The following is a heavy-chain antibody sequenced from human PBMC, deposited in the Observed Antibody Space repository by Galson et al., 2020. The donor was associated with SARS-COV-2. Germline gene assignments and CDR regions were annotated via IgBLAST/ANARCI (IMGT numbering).Heavy chain of an antibody. Sequence: GESLKISCKASGYTFTSYDINWVRQATGQGLEWMGWMNPNSGNTGYAQKFQGRVTMTRNTSISTAYMELSSLRSEDTAVYYCARGPPNSMTTVTTERDNWFDPWGQGTLVTVSS. D-gene: IGHD4-17*01. CDR1: GYTFTSYD. V-gene: IGHV1-8*01. J-gene: IGHJ5*02. CDR2: MNPNSGNT. CDR3: ARGPPNSMTTVTTERDNWFDP.